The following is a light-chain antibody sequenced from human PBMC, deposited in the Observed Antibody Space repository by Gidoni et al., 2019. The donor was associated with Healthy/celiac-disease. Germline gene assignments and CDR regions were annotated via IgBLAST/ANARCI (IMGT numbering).Light chain of an antibody. CDR3: SSYTSSSNYV. CDR2: DVS. J-gene: IGLJ1*01. CDR1: SSDVGGYNY. V-gene: IGLV2-14*01. Sequence: QSALTQPASVSGSPGQSITISCTGTSSDVGGYNYVSWYQQHTGKAPKLMIYDVSNRPSGVSNRFSGSTSGNTASLTISGLQAEDEADYYCSSYTSSSNYVFGTGTKVTVL.